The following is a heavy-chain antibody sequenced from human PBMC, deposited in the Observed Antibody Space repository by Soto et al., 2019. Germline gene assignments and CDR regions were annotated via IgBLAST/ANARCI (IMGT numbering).Heavy chain of an antibody. V-gene: IGHV3-33*01. CDR1: GFTFSSYG. Sequence: QVQLVESGGGVVQPGRSLRLSCAASGFTFSSYGMHWVRQAPGKGLEWVSVIWYDGSNKYYADSVKGRFTISRDNSKNTLYLQMNRLSAEDTAVYYCARGGSYALDYWGQGTLVTVSS. CDR2: IWYDGSNK. D-gene: IGHD1-26*01. J-gene: IGHJ4*02. CDR3: ARGGSYALDY.